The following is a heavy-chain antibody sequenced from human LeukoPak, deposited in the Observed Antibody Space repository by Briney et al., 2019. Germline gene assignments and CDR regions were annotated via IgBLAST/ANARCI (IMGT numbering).Heavy chain of an antibody. CDR2: ISYDGSNK. J-gene: IGHJ4*02. Sequence: GGSLRLSCAASGFTFSSYGMHWVRQAPGKGLEWVAVISYDGSNKYYADSVKGRFTISRDNSKNTLYLQMNSLRAEDTAVYYCAKDNSGGSFDYWGQGTLVTVSS. D-gene: IGHD2-15*01. CDR1: GFTFSSYG. CDR3: AKDNSGGSFDY. V-gene: IGHV3-30*18.